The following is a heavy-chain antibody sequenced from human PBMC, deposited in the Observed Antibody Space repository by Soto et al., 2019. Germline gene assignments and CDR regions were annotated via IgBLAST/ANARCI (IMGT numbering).Heavy chain of an antibody. CDR3: ARDNSMADIVVLPAVMTVPFDY. Sequence: ASVKVSCKASGYTFTNYAMHWVRQAPGQRLEWMGWISAYNGNTNYAQKFQGRVTMTTDTSTSTAYMELRSLRSDDTAVYYCARDNSMADIVVLPAVMTVPFDYWGQGTLVTVSS. J-gene: IGHJ4*02. CDR2: ISAYNGNT. V-gene: IGHV1-18*01. CDR1: GYTFTNYA. D-gene: IGHD2-2*01.